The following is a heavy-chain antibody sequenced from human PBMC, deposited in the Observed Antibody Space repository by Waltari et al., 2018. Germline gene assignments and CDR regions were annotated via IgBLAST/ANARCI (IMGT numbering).Heavy chain of an antibody. D-gene: IGHD3-16*01. CDR2: IIPIFGTAP. CDR3: ARRQLGGAFDP. CDR1: VGTFGSYA. Sequence: QVQLVQSGAEVRKPGSSVKVSCKASVGTFGSYAITWVRQAPGEGLEWMGGIIPIFGTAPNYAQKFQGRLTITADESTATVYMDLSSLRSDDTAVYYCARRQLGGAFDPWGQGTLVSVSS. V-gene: IGHV1-69*12. J-gene: IGHJ5*02.